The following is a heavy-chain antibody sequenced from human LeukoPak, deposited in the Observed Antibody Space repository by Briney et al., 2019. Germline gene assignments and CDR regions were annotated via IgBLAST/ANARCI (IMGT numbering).Heavy chain of an antibody. CDR3: AKMRGQYYHSYYMDA. J-gene: IGHJ6*03. V-gene: IGHV3-23*01. CDR1: GFIFSNYA. CDR2: GGSGGST. Sequence: PGGSLRLSCAASGFIFSNYAMTWVRQAPGKGLEWVSYGGSGGSTYYADSVKGRFTVPRDNSKSTLYLQMNSLTAEDTAVYYCAKMRGQYYHSYYMDAWGKGTTVTVSS.